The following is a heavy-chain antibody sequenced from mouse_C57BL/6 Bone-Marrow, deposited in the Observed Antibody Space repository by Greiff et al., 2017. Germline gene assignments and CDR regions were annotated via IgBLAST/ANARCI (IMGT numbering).Heavy chain of an antibody. CDR2: INPSSGYT. V-gene: IGHV1-7*01. CDR3: ARILIYYYGSSYDWYFDV. Sequence: QVQLQQSGAELAKPGASVKLSCKASGYTFTSYWMHWVKQRPGQGLEWIGYINPSSGYTKYNQKFKDKATLTAEKSSSTAYMQLSSLTYEDSAVYYCARILIYYYGSSYDWYFDVWGTGTTVTVSS. D-gene: IGHD1-1*01. J-gene: IGHJ1*03. CDR1: GYTFTSYW.